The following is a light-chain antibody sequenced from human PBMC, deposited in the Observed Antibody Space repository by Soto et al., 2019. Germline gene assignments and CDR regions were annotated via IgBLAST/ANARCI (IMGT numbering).Light chain of an antibody. V-gene: IGKV1-39*01. CDR3: QQANSFPYT. Sequence: PSSLSASVGDRVTITCRASQSISTYLHWYQQKPGKAPNLLIYAASTLQSGVPSRFSGSGSGTAFTLTINSLQPEDFATYYCQQANSFPYTFGQGTRLEIK. CDR2: AAS. J-gene: IGKJ5*01. CDR1: QSISTY.